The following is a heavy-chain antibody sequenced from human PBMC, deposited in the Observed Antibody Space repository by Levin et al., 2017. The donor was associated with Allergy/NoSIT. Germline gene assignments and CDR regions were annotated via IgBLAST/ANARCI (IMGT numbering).Heavy chain of an antibody. Sequence: PSGGSLRLSCVASGISLSDYYVDWVRQAPGKGLEWVGVSRDKARDFSPEYAASVKGRFTLSRDESKNSLYLQMNSLKTEDTAVYYCATVSGGVDRWTYFYWGQGTPVTVSS. V-gene: IGHV3-72*01. CDR3: ATVSGGVDRWTYFY. CDR2: SRDKARDFSP. D-gene: IGHD5-12*01. CDR1: GISLSDYY. J-gene: IGHJ4*02.